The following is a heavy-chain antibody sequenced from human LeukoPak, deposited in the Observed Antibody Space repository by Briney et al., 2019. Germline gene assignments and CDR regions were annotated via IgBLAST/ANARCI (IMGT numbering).Heavy chain of an antibody. CDR2: IRSDGSIK. V-gene: IGHV3-30*02. D-gene: IGHD6-13*01. Sequence: PGGSLRLSCAASGFTFSNYGMHWVRQAPGKGLEWVAFIRSDGSIKYYADSVKGRFTISRDNSKNTLYLQMNSLRAEDTAVYYCAKDSVAAAVDYWGQGTLVTVSS. CDR3: AKDSVAAAVDY. CDR1: GFTFSNYG. J-gene: IGHJ4*02.